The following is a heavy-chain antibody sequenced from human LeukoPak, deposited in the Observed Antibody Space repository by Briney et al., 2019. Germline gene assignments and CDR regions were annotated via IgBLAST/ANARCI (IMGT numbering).Heavy chain of an antibody. CDR1: GGTFSSYA. V-gene: IGHV1-69*13. CDR3: ARLEQQQLVPLEAFDI. CDR2: IIPIFGTA. Sequence: SVKVSCKASGGTFSSYAISWVRQAPGQGFEWMGGIIPIFGTANYAQKFQGRVTITADESTSTAYMELSSLRSEDTAVYYCARLEQQQLVPLEAFDIWGQGTMVTVSS. J-gene: IGHJ3*02. D-gene: IGHD6-13*01.